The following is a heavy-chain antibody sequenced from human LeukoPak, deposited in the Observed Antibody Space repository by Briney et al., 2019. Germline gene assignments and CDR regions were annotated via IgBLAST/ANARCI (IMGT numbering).Heavy chain of an antibody. Sequence: SETLSLTCAVYGGSFSGYYWSWIRQPPGKGLEWIGEINHSGSTNYNPSLKSRVTISVDMSKNQFSLKLSSVTAADTAVYYCAREASDSSGYDAFDIWGQGTMVTVSS. CDR3: AREASDSSGYDAFDI. V-gene: IGHV4-34*01. D-gene: IGHD3-22*01. J-gene: IGHJ3*02. CDR1: GGSFSGYY. CDR2: INHSGST.